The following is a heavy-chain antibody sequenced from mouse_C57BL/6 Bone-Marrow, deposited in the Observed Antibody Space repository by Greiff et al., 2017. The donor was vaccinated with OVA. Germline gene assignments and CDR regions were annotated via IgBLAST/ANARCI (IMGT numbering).Heavy chain of an antibody. CDR3: TIYDDYGGFDY. Sequence: VQLQQSGAELVRPGASVKLSCTASGFNIKDDYMHWVKQRPEQGLEWIGWIDPENGDTEYASKFQGKATITADTSSNTAYLQLSSLTSEDTAVYYCTIYDDYGGFDYWGQGTTLTVSS. D-gene: IGHD2-4*01. J-gene: IGHJ2*01. CDR2: IDPENGDT. V-gene: IGHV14-4*01. CDR1: GFNIKDDY.